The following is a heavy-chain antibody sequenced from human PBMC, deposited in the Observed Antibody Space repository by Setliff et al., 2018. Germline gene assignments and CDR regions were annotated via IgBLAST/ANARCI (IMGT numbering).Heavy chain of an antibody. D-gene: IGHD4-17*01. V-gene: IGHV4-38-2*02. J-gene: IGHJ3*02. CDR1: GYSISSGHY. CDR2: MYPGRNT. CDR3: ARDKGDGYGVDAYAGGGFDI. Sequence: SETLSLTCDVSGYSISSGHYWGWIRQPPGKGLEWIGSMYPGRNTYYNPSLKSRVTMSVDTSKRQFSLKLNSVTAADTAVYYCARDKGDGYGVDAYAGGGFDIWGQGTVVTVSS.